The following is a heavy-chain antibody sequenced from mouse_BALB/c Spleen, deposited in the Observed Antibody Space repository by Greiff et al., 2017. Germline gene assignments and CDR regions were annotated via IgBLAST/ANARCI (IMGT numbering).Heavy chain of an antibody. CDR2: IDTSDSYT. V-gene: IGHV1-69*01. Sequence: QVQLQQPGAELVMPGASVKMSCKASGYTFTDYWMHWVKQRPGQGLEWIGAIDTSDSYTSYNQKFKGKATLTVDESSSTAYMQLSSLTSEDSAVYYCARSGDGNYDAWFAYWGQGTLVTVSA. J-gene: IGHJ3*01. D-gene: IGHD2-1*01. CDR1: GYTFTDYW. CDR3: ARSGDGNYDAWFAY.